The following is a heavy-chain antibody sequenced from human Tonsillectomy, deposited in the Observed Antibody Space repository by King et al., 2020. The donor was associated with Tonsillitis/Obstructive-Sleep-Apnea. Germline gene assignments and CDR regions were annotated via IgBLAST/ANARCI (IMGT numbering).Heavy chain of an antibody. V-gene: IGHV3-15*07. CDR2: IKSKDDGGTT. J-gene: IGHJ3*01. CDR1: GFTFNNAW. D-gene: IGHD4-17*01. CDR3: TPYENDYGDYYSRHGLAFYF. Sequence: VQLVESGGGLVKPGGSLRLSCAASGFTFNNAWMNWVRQAPEKGLEWVGRIKSKDDGGTTDYAAPVKGRFTISRDDSKNTLYLQMNSLNIEDTAVYYCTPYENDYGDYYSRHGLAFYFWGQGTIVTVSS.